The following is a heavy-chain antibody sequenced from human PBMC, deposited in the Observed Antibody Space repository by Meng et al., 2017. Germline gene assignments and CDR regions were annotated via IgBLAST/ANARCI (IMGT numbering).Heavy chain of an antibody. CDR3: ARGGIAVAIDY. D-gene: IGHD6-19*01. V-gene: IGHV1-18*01. Sequence: VRLGHAGLGLKKPGASVKFSCKAVGYTFTSYGISWLRQAPGQGLEWMGWISAYNGNTNYAQKLQGRVTMTTDTSTSTAYMELRSLRSDDTAVYYCARGGIAVAIDYWGQGTLVTVSS. CDR1: GYTFTSYG. J-gene: IGHJ4*02. CDR2: ISAYNGNT.